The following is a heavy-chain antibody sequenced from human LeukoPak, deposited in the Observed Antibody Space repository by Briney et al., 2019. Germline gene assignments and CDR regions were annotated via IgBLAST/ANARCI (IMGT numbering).Heavy chain of an antibody. Sequence: GASVKVSCKTSGYTFSAHYLHWVRQAPGQRPEWVGRIDPASGGTHYAQKFQGRVTVTRDTSTTTVDMELSGLRSDGTAVYYCARVPGPYTTSRFDFWGQGTLVTVSS. CDR3: ARVPGPYTTSRFDF. CDR1: GYTFSAHY. V-gene: IGHV1-2*02. CDR2: IDPASGGT. J-gene: IGHJ4*02. D-gene: IGHD2-2*02.